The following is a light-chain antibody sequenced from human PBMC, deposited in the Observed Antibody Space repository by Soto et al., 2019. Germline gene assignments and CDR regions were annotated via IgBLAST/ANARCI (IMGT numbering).Light chain of an antibody. V-gene: IGKV1-5*01. CDR2: DAS. CDR3: QQYKSYWT. CDR1: QSISNW. Sequence: DIQMTQSPSTLSAYVGDRFTIAWRGSQSISNWLAWYQKKRGNAPKPRIHDASSLESGVPSSFSGSGSATEFPLTISRLQPDDFATYHCQQYKSYWTFGQGTKVDIK. J-gene: IGKJ1*01.